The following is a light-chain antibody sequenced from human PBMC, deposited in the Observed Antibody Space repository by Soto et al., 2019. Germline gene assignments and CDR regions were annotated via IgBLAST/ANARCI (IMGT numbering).Light chain of an antibody. V-gene: IGLV2-23*02. Sequence: QSVLTQPASVSGSPGQSIIISCTGTSSDVGSYNFVSWYQQHPGTAPKLMIYEVSKRPSGVSNRFSGSKSGNTASLTISGLQPEDEADYCCSYAGNSGVFGGGTKVTVL. CDR3: CSYAGNSGV. J-gene: IGLJ3*02. CDR2: EVS. CDR1: SSDVGSYNF.